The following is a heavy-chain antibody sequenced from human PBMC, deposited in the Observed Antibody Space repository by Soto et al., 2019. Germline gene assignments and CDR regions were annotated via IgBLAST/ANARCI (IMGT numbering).Heavy chain of an antibody. CDR3: ARMYGSITSCSPLGRDV. CDR1: GYTFTSYD. J-gene: IGHJ6*02. Sequence: QVQLVQSGAEVKKPGASVKVSCKASGYTFTSYDINWVRQATGQGLEWMGWMNPNSGNTGYAQKFQGRVTMTRNTSISTAYMELRSLRSENTAVYYFARMYGSITSCSPLGRDVLGQGTTVTVSS. CDR2: MNPNSGNT. D-gene: IGHD2-2*01. V-gene: IGHV1-8*01.